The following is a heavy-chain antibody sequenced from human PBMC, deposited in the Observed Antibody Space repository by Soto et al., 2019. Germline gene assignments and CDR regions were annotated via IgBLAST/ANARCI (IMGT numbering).Heavy chain of an antibody. CDR2: ISSGGRYI. J-gene: IGHJ6*02. Sequence: EVRLVESGGGLVKPGGSLRLSCAASGFTFSTYSMNWVRQAPGKGLEWVSSISSGGRYIYYAESVKGRFTISRDNAKNSLSLQMNSLRAEDTAVYYCARDATPHVTVAYYYSYSMDVWGQGTTVTVSS. CDR3: ARDATPHVTVAYYYSYSMDV. D-gene: IGHD2-21*02. V-gene: IGHV3-21*02. CDR1: GFTFSTYS.